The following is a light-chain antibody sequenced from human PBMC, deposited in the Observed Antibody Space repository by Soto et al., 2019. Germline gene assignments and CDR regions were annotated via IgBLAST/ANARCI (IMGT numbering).Light chain of an antibody. J-gene: IGKJ2*01. CDR1: QSVSISS. Sequence: EIVLTQSPGTLSLSPGERATLSCRASQSVSISSLAWYQQKPGQAPRLLIYSASSLATGIPDRFSGGGSGTDFTLTISRLEPEDFAVYYCQQYGSSSYTFGQGTNLEIK. V-gene: IGKV3-20*01. CDR3: QQYGSSSYT. CDR2: SAS.